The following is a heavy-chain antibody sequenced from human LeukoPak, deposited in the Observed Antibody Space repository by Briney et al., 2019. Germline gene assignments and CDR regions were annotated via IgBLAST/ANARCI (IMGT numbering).Heavy chain of an antibody. Sequence: SETLSLTCTVSGGSISSSSYYWGWIRQPPGKGLEWIVSIYYSGSTYYNPSLKSRVTISVDTSKNQFSLKLSSVTAADTAVYYCARLGYYDSSGQSGYFDLWGRGTLVTVSS. CDR3: ARLGYYDSSGQSGYFDL. V-gene: IGHV4-39*07. CDR1: GGSISSSSYY. J-gene: IGHJ2*01. D-gene: IGHD3-22*01. CDR2: IYYSGST.